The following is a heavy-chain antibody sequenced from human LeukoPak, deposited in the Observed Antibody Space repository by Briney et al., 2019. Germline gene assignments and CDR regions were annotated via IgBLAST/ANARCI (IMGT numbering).Heavy chain of an antibody. J-gene: IGHJ6*03. CDR2: IYYSGTT. CDR1: GGSISSHY. CDR3: ARGVRDSNLYYYHYMDV. V-gene: IGHV4-59*11. D-gene: IGHD6-13*01. Sequence: SETLSLTCTVSGGSISSHYWSWIRQPPGKGLEWIGYIYYSGTTSYNPSLTSRVTISVDTSKNQFSLNVRSVTAADTAMYYCARGVRDSNLYYYHYMDVWGKGTTVTVSS.